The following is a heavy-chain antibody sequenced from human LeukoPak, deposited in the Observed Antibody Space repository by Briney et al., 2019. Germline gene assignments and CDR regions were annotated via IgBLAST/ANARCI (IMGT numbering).Heavy chain of an antibody. Sequence: TLSLTCAVSGGSISSGGYSWSWIRQPPGKGLEWIGYIYHSGSTYYNPSLKSRVTISVDRSKNQFSLKLSSVTAADTAVYYCARVRGPVDYWGQGTLVTVSS. D-gene: IGHD3-10*01. CDR1: GGSISSGGYS. CDR2: IYHSGST. CDR3: ARVRGPVDY. V-gene: IGHV4-30-2*01. J-gene: IGHJ4*02.